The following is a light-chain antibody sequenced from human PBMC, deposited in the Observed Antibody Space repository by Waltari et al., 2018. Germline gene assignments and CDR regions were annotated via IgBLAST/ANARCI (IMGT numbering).Light chain of an antibody. CDR2: DAS. Sequence: EIVLTQSPATLSLSPGERATLSCRASQSVNTYLAWYQHKPGQAPRLLIYDASNRATGIPARFSGSGSGTDFTLTISNLEPDDFATYYCQQYNSYSYTFGQGTKLEIK. J-gene: IGKJ2*01. CDR3: QQYNSYSYT. CDR1: QSVNTY. V-gene: IGKV3-11*01.